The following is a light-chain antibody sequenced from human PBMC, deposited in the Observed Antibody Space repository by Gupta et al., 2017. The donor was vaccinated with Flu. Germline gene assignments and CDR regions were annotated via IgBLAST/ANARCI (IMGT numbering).Light chain of an antibody. V-gene: IGKV3-20*01. J-gene: IGKJ2*01. CDR2: GAS. CDR1: QNIPNNY. CDR3: QYYGNSPYYN. Sequence: EIVLTQSPGTLSLSPGERATLSCRASQNIPNNYLAWYQQRLGQAPSLLIYGASSRATGIPDRFSGSGSGTDFTLTISRLEPEDFAVYYCQYYGNSPYYNFGQGTKLEIK.